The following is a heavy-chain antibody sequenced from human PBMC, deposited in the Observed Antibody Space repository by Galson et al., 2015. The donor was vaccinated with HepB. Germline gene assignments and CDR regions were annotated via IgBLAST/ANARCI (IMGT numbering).Heavy chain of an antibody. Sequence: SLRLSCAASGFTFSSYGMHWVRQAPGKGLEWVAAISYDGSNKYYADSVKGRFTISRDNSKNTLYLQMNSLRAEDTAVYYCANSEEFDFWSGPDYWGQGTLVTVSS. J-gene: IGHJ4*02. D-gene: IGHD3-3*01. CDR3: ANSEEFDFWSGPDY. CDR2: ISYDGSNK. V-gene: IGHV3-30*18. CDR1: GFTFSSYG.